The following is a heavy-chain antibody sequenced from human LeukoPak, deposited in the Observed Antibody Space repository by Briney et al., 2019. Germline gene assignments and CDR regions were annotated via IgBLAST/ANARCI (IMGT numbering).Heavy chain of an antibody. CDR1: GFSFSSYV. CDR2: ITTNSVGT. V-gene: IGHV3-23*01. CDR3: RAYTYATDF. D-gene: IGHD2-8*01. Sequence: PGGSLRLSCAASGFSFSSYVMSWVRQAPGKGLEWVSTITTNSVGTYYADSVKGRFTISRDNSKNTLYLQMNSLRAEDTATYYCRAYTYATDFWGQGTLVAVSS. J-gene: IGHJ4*02.